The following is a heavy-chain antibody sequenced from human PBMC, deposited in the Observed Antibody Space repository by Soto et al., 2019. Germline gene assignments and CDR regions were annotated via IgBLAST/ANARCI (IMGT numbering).Heavy chain of an antibody. CDR1: GFTFSSYG. D-gene: IGHD3-10*01. V-gene: IGHV3-33*01. Sequence: PGGSLRLSCAASGFTFSSYGMHWVRQAPGKGLEWVAVIWYDGSNKYYADFVKGRFTISRDNSKNTLYLQMNSLRAEDTAVYYCARVGHLGYYYMDVWGKGTTVTVSS. CDR2: IWYDGSNK. J-gene: IGHJ6*03. CDR3: ARVGHLGYYYMDV.